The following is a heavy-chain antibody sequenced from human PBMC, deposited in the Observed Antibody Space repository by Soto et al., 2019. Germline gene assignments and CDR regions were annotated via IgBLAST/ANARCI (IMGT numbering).Heavy chain of an antibody. D-gene: IGHD3-22*01. V-gene: IGHV3-21*01. CDR1: GFTFSSYS. Sequence: GGSLKLSCAASGFTFSSYSMNWVRQAPGKGLEWVSSISSSSSYIYYADSVKGRFTISRDNAKNSLYLQMNSLRAEDTAVYYCARDRGAYYDSSGYYDYWGQGTLVTVSS. CDR3: ARDRGAYYDSSGYYDY. CDR2: ISSSSSYI. J-gene: IGHJ4*02.